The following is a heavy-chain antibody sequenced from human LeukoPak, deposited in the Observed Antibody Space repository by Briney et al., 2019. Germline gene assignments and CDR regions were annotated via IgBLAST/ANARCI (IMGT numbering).Heavy chain of an antibody. CDR2: IYTSGST. CDR1: GGSISSYY. Sequence: SETLSLTCTVSGGSISSYYWSWIRQPAGKGLEWIGRIYTSGSTNYNPSLKSRVTISVDTSKNQFSLKLSSVTAADTAVYYCARLDYDSSGYYWWYFDYWGQGTLVTVSS. V-gene: IGHV4-4*07. CDR3: ARLDYDSSGYYWWYFDY. J-gene: IGHJ4*02. D-gene: IGHD3-22*01.